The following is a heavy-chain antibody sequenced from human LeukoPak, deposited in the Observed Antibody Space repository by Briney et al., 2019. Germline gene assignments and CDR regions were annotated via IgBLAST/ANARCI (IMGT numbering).Heavy chain of an antibody. J-gene: IGHJ4*02. Sequence: GEPLKISCKGSGYSFTSYWIGWVRQMPGKGREWMGIIYPGDSDTRYSPSFSGQVTISADKSISTAYLQWSRLKASDTAMYYCARLVEVAGRLDYWGQGTPVIVSS. D-gene: IGHD6-19*01. CDR2: IYPGDSDT. CDR1: GYSFTSYW. V-gene: IGHV5-51*01. CDR3: ARLVEVAGRLDY.